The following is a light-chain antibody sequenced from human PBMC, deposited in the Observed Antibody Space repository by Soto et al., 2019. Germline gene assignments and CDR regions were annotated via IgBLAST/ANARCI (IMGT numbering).Light chain of an antibody. CDR2: DVS. J-gene: IGLJ1*01. V-gene: IGLV2-11*01. CDR1: SSDVGGYNY. Sequence: QSVLTQPRAVSGSPGQAGTISCTGTSSDVGGYNYVSWYQQHPGKAPKLLIYDVSKRPSGVPDRFSGSKSGNTASLTISGLQAEDEADYYCCSYAGSYISEVFGTGTKVTVL. CDR3: CSYAGSYISEV.